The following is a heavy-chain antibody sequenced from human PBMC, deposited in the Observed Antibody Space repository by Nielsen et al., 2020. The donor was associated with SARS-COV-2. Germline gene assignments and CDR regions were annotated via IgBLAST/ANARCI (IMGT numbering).Heavy chain of an antibody. CDR2: IYYSGST. Sequence: SETLSLTCAVYGGSFSGYCWSWIRQPPGKGLEWIGSIYYSGSTYYNPSLKSRVTISVDTSKNQFSLKLSSVTAADTAVYYCARKGQYYDTLTGFRNYYYYYGMDVWGQGTTVTVSS. CDR3: ARKGQYYDTLTGFRNYYYYYGMDV. D-gene: IGHD3-9*01. J-gene: IGHJ6*02. CDR1: GGSFSGYC. V-gene: IGHV4-34*01.